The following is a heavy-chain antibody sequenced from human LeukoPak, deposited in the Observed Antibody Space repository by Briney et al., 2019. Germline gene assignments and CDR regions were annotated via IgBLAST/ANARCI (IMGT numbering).Heavy chain of an antibody. D-gene: IGHD1-7*01. J-gene: IGHJ5*02. CDR3: AHKPAQKNYFDP. Sequence: SGPTLVNPTQTLTLTCTFSGFSLSTRQVGVGWIRQPPGKALEWLALTYRGDDKRFSPSLKSRLTITKDASKNQVVLTMANLDPVDTATYYCAHKPAQKNYFDPWGQGTLVTVSS. CDR1: GFSLSTRQVG. V-gene: IGHV2-5*02. CDR2: TYRGDDK.